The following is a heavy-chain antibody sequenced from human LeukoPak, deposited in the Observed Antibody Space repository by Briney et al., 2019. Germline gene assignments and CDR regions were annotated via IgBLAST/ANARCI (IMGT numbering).Heavy chain of an antibody. CDR1: GYTFTGYY. J-gene: IGHJ4*02. Sequence: ASMKVSCKASGYTFTGYYMHWVRQAPGQGLEWMGWINPNSGGTNYAQKFQGRVTMTRDTSVSTAYMELSRLRSDDTAVYYCARRGKRVIAHFDYWGQGTLVTVSS. CDR3: ARRGKRVIAHFDY. D-gene: IGHD3-22*01. V-gene: IGHV1-2*02. CDR2: INPNSGGT.